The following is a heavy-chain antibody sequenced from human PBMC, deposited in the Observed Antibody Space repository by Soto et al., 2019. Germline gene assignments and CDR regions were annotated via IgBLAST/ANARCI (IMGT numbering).Heavy chain of an antibody. Sequence: QVQLQESGPGLVKPSQTLSLTCTVSGGSISSGDYYWSWIRQPPGKGLEWIGYIYYSGSTYYNPSLKSRVTISVDTSKNQFSLKLSSVTAADTAVYYCARSPEANYDYVWGSYREQQFFDYWGQGTLVTVSS. CDR3: ARSPEANYDYVWGSYREQQFFDY. CDR1: GGSISSGDYY. J-gene: IGHJ4*02. V-gene: IGHV4-30-4*01. CDR2: IYYSGST. D-gene: IGHD3-16*02.